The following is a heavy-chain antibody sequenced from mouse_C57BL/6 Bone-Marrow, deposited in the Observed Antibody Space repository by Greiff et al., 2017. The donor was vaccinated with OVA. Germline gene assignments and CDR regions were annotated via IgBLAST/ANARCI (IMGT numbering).Heavy chain of an antibody. J-gene: IGHJ2*01. CDR2: IYPGSGST. V-gene: IGHV1-55*01. CDR1: GYTFTSYW. Sequence: QVQLQQPGAELVKPGASVKMSCKASGYTFTSYWLTWVKQRPGQGLEWIGDIYPGSGSTNYNEKFKSKATLTVDTSSSTAYMQLSSLTSEDSAVYYCARSGSTMVYFDYWGQGTTLTVSS. D-gene: IGHD2-1*01. CDR3: ARSGSTMVYFDY.